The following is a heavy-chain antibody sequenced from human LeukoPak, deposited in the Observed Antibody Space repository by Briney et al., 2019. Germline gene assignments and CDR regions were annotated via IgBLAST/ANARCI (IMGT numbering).Heavy chain of an antibody. V-gene: IGHV1-46*01. CDR1: GYTFTSYY. CDR3: ARGLSSSSESDAFDY. J-gene: IGHJ4*02. Sequence: ASVKVSCKASGYTFTSYYMHWVRQPPGQGLEWMGIINPSGGSTRYAQKFQGRVTMTRDTSTSTVYMELSSLRSEDTAVYYCARGLSSSSESDAFDYWGQGTLVTVSS. D-gene: IGHD6-6*01. CDR2: INPSGGST.